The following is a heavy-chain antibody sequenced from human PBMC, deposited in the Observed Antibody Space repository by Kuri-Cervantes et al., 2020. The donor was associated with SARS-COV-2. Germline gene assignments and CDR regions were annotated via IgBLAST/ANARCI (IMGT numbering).Heavy chain of an antibody. J-gene: IGHJ4*02. Sequence: SVKVSCKASGGTFSNYAISWVRQAPGQGLEWMGGIIPIFGTANYAQKFQGRVTITADESTSTAYMELSSLRSEDTAVYYCARGGPITIFGVVTKGFDYWGQGTLVTVSS. V-gene: IGHV1-69*13. D-gene: IGHD3-3*01. CDR3: ARGGPITIFGVVTKGFDY. CDR2: IIPIFGTA. CDR1: GGTFSNYA.